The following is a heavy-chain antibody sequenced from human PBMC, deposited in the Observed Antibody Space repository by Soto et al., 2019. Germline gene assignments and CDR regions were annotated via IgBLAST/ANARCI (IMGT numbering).Heavy chain of an antibody. D-gene: IGHD5-18*01. V-gene: IGHV4-31*03. J-gene: IGHJ6*02. CDR3: AREGRSYGYVPRYYYGMDV. CDR2: IYYSGST. CDR1: GGSISSGGYY. Sequence: NPSETLSLTCTVSGGSISSGGYYWSWIRQHPGKGLEWIGYIYYSGSTYYNPSLKSRVTISVDTSKNQFSLKLSSVTAADTAVYYCAREGRSYGYVPRYYYGMDVWGQGTTVTVSS.